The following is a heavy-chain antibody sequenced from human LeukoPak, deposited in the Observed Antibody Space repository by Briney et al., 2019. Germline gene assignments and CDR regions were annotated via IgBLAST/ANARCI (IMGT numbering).Heavy chain of an antibody. CDR2: IYTSGST. D-gene: IGHD3-10*01. CDR1: GGSISSYY. Sequence: SETLSLTCTVSGGSISSYYWSWIRQPPGKGLEWIGRIYTSGSTNYNPSLKSRVTISVGTSKNQFSLKLSSVTAADTAVYYCARTELYYYGSGSYSHFDYWGQGTLVTVSS. V-gene: IGHV4-4*08. CDR3: ARTELYYYGSGSYSHFDY. J-gene: IGHJ4*02.